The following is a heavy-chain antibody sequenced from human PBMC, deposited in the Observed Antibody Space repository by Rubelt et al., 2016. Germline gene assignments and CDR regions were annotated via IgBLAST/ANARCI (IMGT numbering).Heavy chain of an antibody. V-gene: IGHV3-48*04. D-gene: IGHD3-3*01. CDR2: ISSSSSTI. CDR3: ARATLSDFWSGYYLDY. CDR1: GFTFSSYS. J-gene: IGHJ4*02. Sequence: LDGAASGFTFSSYSMNWVRQAPGKGLEWVSYISSSSSTIYYADSVKGRFTISRDNAKNSLYLQMNSLRAEDTAVYYCARATLSDFWSGYYLDYWGQGTLVTVSS.